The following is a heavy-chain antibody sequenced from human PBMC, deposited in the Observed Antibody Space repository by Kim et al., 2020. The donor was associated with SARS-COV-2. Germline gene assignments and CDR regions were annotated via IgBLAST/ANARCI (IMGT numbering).Heavy chain of an antibody. V-gene: IGHV4-34*01. D-gene: IGHD6-13*01. CDR3: ARVIRGPSRAAARGGMDV. Sequence: SETLSLTCAVYGGSFSGYYWSWIRQPPGKGLEWIGEINHSGSTNYNPSLKSRVTISVDTSKNQFSLKLSSVTAADTAVYYCARVIRGPSRAAARGGMDVWGQGTTVTVSS. CDR2: INHSGST. CDR1: GGSFSGYY. J-gene: IGHJ6*02.